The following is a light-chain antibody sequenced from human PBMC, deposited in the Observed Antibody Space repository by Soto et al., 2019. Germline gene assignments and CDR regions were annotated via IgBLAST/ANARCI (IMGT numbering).Light chain of an antibody. V-gene: IGLV2-23*02. Sequence: QSVPIQPASVSGSPGQSITISCTGSSSDVGLYNLVSWYRQYQGEAPKLILYDVNKWPSEISHRFSGSKYGNTASLTISGLQAEDEADYYCCSFAGSRTWVFGGGTKITVL. CDR3: CSFAGSRTWV. J-gene: IGLJ3*02. CDR1: SSDVGLYNL. CDR2: DVN.